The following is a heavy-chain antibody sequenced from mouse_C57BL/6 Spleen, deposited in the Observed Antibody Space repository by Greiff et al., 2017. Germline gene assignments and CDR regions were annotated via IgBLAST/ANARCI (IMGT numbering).Heavy chain of an antibody. CDR2: INPKNGGT. J-gene: IGHJ1*03. V-gene: IGHV1-22*01. Sequence: EVQLQQSGPELVKPGASVKMSCKASGYTFTDYNMHWVKQSHGKSLEWIGYINPKNGGTSYNQKFKGKATLTVNKSSSTAYMELRSLTSEDSAVYYCARAYYYGSSYWYFDVWGTGTTVTVSS. CDR3: ARAYYYGSSYWYFDV. D-gene: IGHD1-1*01. CDR1: GYTFTDYN.